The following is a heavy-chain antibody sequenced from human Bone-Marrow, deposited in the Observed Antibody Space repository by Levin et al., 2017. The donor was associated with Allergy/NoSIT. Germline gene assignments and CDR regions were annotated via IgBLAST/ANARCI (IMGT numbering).Heavy chain of an antibody. V-gene: IGHV4-61*02. Sequence: LRLSCTVSGGSINNTHHYWSWIRQPAGKGLEWIGRMFAGGAATYNRSLRSRVTISIDTSKNQFSLKLTSVTAADTAVYYCARDETFNSWHTGWFDPWGQGTLVTVSS. CDR1: GGSINNTHHY. CDR3: ARDETFNSWHTGWFDP. D-gene: IGHD2-8*02. CDR2: MFAGGAA. J-gene: IGHJ5*02.